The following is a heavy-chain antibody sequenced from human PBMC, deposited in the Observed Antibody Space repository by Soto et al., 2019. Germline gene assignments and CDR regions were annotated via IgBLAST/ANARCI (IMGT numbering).Heavy chain of an antibody. Sequence: GGSLRLSCAASGFTFSSYAMHWVRQAPGKGLEWVAVISYDGSNKYYADSVKGRFTISRDNSKNTLYLQMNSLRAEDTAVYYCAREEIAARSYYYYGMDVWGQGTTVTVSS. D-gene: IGHD6-6*01. CDR2: ISYDGSNK. CDR1: GFTFSSYA. V-gene: IGHV3-30-3*01. CDR3: AREEIAARSYYYYGMDV. J-gene: IGHJ6*02.